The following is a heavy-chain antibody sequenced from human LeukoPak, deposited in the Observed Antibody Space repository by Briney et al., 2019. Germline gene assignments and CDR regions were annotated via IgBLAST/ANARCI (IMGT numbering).Heavy chain of an antibody. CDR1: GFTFSSYA. V-gene: IGHV3-23*01. CDR2: ISGSGGST. J-gene: IGHJ4*02. Sequence: GGSLRLSCAASGFTFSSYAMSWVRQAPGKGLEWVSAISGSGGSTYYADSVKGRFTISRDNAKNSLYLRMNSLSDEDTAVYYCARDPTQYLRYGHFDYWGQGTLVTVSS. CDR3: ARDPTQYLRYGHFDY. D-gene: IGHD5/OR15-5a*01.